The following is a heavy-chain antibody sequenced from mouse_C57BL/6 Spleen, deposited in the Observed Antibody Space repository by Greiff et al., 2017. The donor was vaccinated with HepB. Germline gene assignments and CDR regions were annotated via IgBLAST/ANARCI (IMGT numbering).Heavy chain of an antibody. Sequence: ESGPGLVKPSQSLSLTCSVTGYSITSGYYWNWIRQFPGNKLEWMGYISYDGSNNYNPSLKNRISITRDTSKNQFFLKLNSVTTEDTATYYCARDRWDEDYYAMDYWGQGTSVTVSS. D-gene: IGHD4-1*01. CDR2: ISYDGSN. CDR1: GYSITSGYY. CDR3: ARDRWDEDYYAMDY. V-gene: IGHV3-6*01. J-gene: IGHJ4*01.